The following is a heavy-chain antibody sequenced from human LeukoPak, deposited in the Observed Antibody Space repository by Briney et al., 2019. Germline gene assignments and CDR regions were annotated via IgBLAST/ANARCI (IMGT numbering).Heavy chain of an antibody. Sequence: GGSLRLSCAASGFTFSSYSMNWVRQAPGKGLEWVSYISSSSSTIYYADSVKGRFTISRDNAKNSLYLQMNSLRAEDTAVYYCAGRTADQDYYMDVWGKGTTVTISS. D-gene: IGHD5-18*01. CDR1: GFTFSSYS. CDR3: AGRTADQDYYMDV. J-gene: IGHJ6*03. V-gene: IGHV3-48*01. CDR2: ISSSSSTI.